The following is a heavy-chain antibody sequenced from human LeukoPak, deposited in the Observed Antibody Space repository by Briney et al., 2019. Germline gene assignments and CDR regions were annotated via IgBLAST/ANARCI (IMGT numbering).Heavy chain of an antibody. CDR3: ARDSPARGDPPPH. J-gene: IGHJ1*01. CDR2: INPNSGGT. Sequence: GASVKVSCKASGYTFTGYYMHWVRQAPGEGLEWMGRINPNSGGTIYAQKFQGRVTMTRNTSITTAYMELSSLRSEDTAVYYCARDSPARGDPPPHWGQGTLVTVSS. D-gene: IGHD3-10*01. V-gene: IGHV1-2*06. CDR1: GYTFTGYY.